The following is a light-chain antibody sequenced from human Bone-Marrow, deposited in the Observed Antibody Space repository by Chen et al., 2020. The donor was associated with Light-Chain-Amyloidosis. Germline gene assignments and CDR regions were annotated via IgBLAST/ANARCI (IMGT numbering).Light chain of an antibody. Sequence: DIRMTQSPSTLSASVGDRVTITCRASQDIGDWLAWFQQKPGKAPNLLISKASNLQTGVPSRFSGSGSGTEFTLSINSLQPDDFATYFCKEYKVFSFTFGQGTKLDLK. J-gene: IGKJ2*01. V-gene: IGKV1-5*03. CDR1: QDIGDW. CDR3: KEYKVFSFT. CDR2: KAS.